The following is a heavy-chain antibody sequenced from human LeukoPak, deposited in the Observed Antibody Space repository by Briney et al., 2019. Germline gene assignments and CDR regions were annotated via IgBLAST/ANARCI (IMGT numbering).Heavy chain of an antibody. V-gene: IGHV3-21*04. D-gene: IGHD3-10*01. CDR1: GFTFSSYT. J-gene: IGHJ4*02. CDR3: ARTMVRGVSPIDY. CDR2: ISGSSYYI. Sequence: GSLRLSCAASGFTFSSYTINWVRQAPGKGLEWVSSISGSSYYIYYADSVRGRFTISRDNAKNSVYLQMNSLRAEDTAVYYCARTMVRGVSPIDYWSQGTLVTVSS.